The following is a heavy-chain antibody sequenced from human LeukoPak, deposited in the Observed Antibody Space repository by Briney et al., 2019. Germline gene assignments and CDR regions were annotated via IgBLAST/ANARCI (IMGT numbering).Heavy chain of an antibody. CDR3: AKPLDYYGSGSYAD. Sequence: GGSLRLSCAASGFTFTSSAMSWVRQAPGKGLEWVSGISGSGHTTYYADSVKGRFTISRDNSKNTLYLQMNSLRAEDTAVYYCAKPLDYYGSGSYADWGQGTLVTVSS. CDR2: ISGSGHTT. V-gene: IGHV3-23*01. D-gene: IGHD3-10*01. CDR1: GFTFTSSA. J-gene: IGHJ4*02.